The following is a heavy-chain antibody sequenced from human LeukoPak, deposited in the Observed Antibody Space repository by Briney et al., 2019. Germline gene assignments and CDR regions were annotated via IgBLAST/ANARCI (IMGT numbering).Heavy chain of an antibody. V-gene: IGHV4-39*01. D-gene: IGHD7-27*01. CDR3: ARWGSGLDY. CDR1: GGSISSSSYY. Sequence: SETLSLTCTVSGGSISSSSYYWGWIRQPPGKGLEWIGSIYYSGSTYYNPSLKSRVTISVDTSKNQFSLKLGSVTAADTAVYYCARWGSGLDYWGQGTLVTVSS. J-gene: IGHJ4*02. CDR2: IYYSGST.